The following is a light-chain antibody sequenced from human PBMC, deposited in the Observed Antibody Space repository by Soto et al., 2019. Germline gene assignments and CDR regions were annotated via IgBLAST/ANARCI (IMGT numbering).Light chain of an antibody. CDR2: RAS. CDR1: QSINIW. Sequence: DIQITQSPSTLSASVGDRVTITCRASQSINIWLAWYQQKPGKAPNLLIYRASTLKSGVPSRFSGSGSGTEFTLTISSLQPDDFATYYCQQYDSHSTFGQGTKVDIK. V-gene: IGKV1-5*03. J-gene: IGKJ1*01. CDR3: QQYDSHST.